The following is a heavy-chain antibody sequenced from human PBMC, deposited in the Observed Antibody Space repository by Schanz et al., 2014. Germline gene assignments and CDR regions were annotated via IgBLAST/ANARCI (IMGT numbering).Heavy chain of an antibody. D-gene: IGHD6-19*01. CDR3: ARDRVQYSSGWYSDS. CDR1: GFTFSSNA. V-gene: IGHV3-30*04. Sequence: QVQLVESGGGLVKPGGSLRLSCAASGFTFSSNAMCWVRQAPGKGLEWVAVISYDGSHKDYADSVKGRFTISRDNAKNSLYLQMSSLRAEDTAVYYCARDRVQYSSGWYSDSWGQGTLVTVSS. CDR2: ISYDGSHK. J-gene: IGHJ4*02.